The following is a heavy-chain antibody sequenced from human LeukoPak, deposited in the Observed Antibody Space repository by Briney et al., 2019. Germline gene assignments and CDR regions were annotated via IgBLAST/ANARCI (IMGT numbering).Heavy chain of an antibody. V-gene: IGHV3-74*01. D-gene: IGHD3-9*01. Sequence: GGSLRLSCAASGFTFSSYWMHWVRQAPGKGLVWVSRINSDGSSTNYADSVKGRFTISRDNSKNTLYLQMNSLRVEDTAIYYCARTPQYYDILTGYYNVPLDYWGQGTLVTVSS. CDR3: ARTPQYYDILTGYYNVPLDY. J-gene: IGHJ4*02. CDR1: GFTFSSYW. CDR2: INSDGSST.